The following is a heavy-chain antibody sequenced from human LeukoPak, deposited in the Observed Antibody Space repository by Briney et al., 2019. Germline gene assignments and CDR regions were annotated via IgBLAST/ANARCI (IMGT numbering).Heavy chain of an antibody. V-gene: IGHV1-2*02. CDR3: ARANALYCSSTSCLFDY. D-gene: IGHD2-2*01. J-gene: IGHJ4*02. CDR1: GYTFTDYY. CDR2: VNPNSGGT. Sequence: ASVKVSCKASGYTFTDYYIHWVRQAPGQGLEWMAWVNPNSGGTYYAQNFHDRITLTRDTSISTAYMELSRLRSDDTAIYYCARANALYCSSTSCLFDYWGQGTLVTVSS.